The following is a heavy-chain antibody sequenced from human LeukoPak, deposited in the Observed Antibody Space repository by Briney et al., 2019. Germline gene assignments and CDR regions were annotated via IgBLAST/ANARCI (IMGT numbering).Heavy chain of an antibody. J-gene: IGHJ4*02. CDR3: ARGPYSTVGRCYCDY. CDR1: RYSFTTYA. Sequence: ASVKVSCKASRYSFTTYAINWVRQAPGQGLEWMGWINTDTGIPTYAQGFTGRFVFSLDTSVSTAYLQISSLKPEDTALYYCARGPYSTVGRCYCDYWGQGTLVTVTP. V-gene: IGHV7-4-1*02. CDR2: INTDTGIP. D-gene: IGHD2-8*02.